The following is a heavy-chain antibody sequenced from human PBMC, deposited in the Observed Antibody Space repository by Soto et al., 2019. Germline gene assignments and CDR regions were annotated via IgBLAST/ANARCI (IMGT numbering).Heavy chain of an antibody. CDR2: ISGSGGST. D-gene: IGHD3-22*01. CDR3: AKDLRYSTYYYDSSGYLSLN. V-gene: IGHV3-23*01. CDR1: GFTFSIYA. Sequence: GGSLRLSCAASGFTFSIYAMSWVRHAPGKGLEWVSAISGSGGSTYYADSVKGRFTISRDNSKNTLYLQMNSLRAEDTAVYYCAKDLRYSTYYYDSSGYLSLNWGQGTLVTVSS. J-gene: IGHJ4*02.